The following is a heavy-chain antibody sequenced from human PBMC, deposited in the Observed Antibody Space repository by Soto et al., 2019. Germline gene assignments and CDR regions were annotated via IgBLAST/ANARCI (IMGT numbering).Heavy chain of an antibody. Sequence: ASVKVSCKASGYTFTGYYMHWVRQAPGQGLEWMGWINPNSGGTNYAQEFQGRVTMTRDASISTAYMELSRLRSDDTAVYYCARALYYYDSSGYWRPFDYWGQGTLVTVSS. CDR1: GYTFTGYY. CDR2: INPNSGGT. V-gene: IGHV1-2*02. D-gene: IGHD3-22*01. J-gene: IGHJ4*02. CDR3: ARALYYYDSSGYWRPFDY.